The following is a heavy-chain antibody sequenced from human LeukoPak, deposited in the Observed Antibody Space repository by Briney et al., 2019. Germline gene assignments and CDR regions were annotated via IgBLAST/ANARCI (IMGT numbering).Heavy chain of an antibody. J-gene: IGHJ3*02. D-gene: IGHD1-26*01. CDR1: GGSFSGYY. CDR2: INHSGST. V-gene: IGHV4-34*01. CDR3: ARPVGATVFDI. Sequence: PSETLSLTCAGYGGSFSGYYWSWIRQPPGKGLEWIGEINHSGSTNYNPSLKSRVTISVDTSKNQFSLKLSSVTAADTAVYYCARPVGATVFDIWGQGTMVTVSS.